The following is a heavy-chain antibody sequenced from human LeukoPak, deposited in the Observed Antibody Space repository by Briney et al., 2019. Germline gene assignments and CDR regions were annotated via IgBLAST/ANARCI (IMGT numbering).Heavy chain of an antibody. CDR2: ISGSGGST. Sequence: PGGSLRLSCAASGFTFSSYAMSWVRQAPGKGLEWVSAISGSGGSTYYADSVKGRFTISRDNSKNALYLQMNSLRAEDTAVYYCAKVSRQGYCGSTSCYNWFDPWGQGTLVTVSS. J-gene: IGHJ5*02. V-gene: IGHV3-23*01. D-gene: IGHD2-2*01. CDR3: AKVSRQGYCGSTSCYNWFDP. CDR1: GFTFSSYA.